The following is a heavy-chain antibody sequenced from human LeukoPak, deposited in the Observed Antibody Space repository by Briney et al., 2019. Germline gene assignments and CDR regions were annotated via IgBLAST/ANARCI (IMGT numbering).Heavy chain of an antibody. CDR1: GYSLSSGYY. V-gene: IGHV4-38-2*01. D-gene: IGHD6-6*01. J-gene: IGHJ5*02. CDR3: ARVSSSLVRFDP. Sequence: SETLSLTCAVSGYSLSSGYYWGWIRPPPGKGLEWIGSIYHSWSTYYNPSLKSRVTISVDTSKNQFSLKLSSVTAADTAVYYCARVSSSLVRFDPWGQGTLVTVSS. CDR2: IYHSWST.